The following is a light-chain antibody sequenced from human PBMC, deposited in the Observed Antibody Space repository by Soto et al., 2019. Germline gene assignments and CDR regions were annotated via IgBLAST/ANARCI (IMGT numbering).Light chain of an antibody. J-gene: IGLJ1*01. Sequence: QAASVSGSPGQSITISCTGTSSDVGGYNYVSWYQQHPGKAPKLMIYDVSNRPSGVSNRFSGSKSGNTASLTISGLQAEDEADYYCSLYTSSSSYVFGTGTKLTVL. V-gene: IGLV2-14*01. CDR2: DVS. CDR1: SSDVGGYNY. CDR3: SLYTSSSSYV.